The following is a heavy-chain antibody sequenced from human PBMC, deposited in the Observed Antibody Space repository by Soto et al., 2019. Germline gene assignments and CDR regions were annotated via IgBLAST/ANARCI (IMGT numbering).Heavy chain of an antibody. Sequence: SVKVSCKASGGTFSSYAISWVRQAPGQGLEWMGGIIPILGTANYAQKFQGRVTITADESTSTAYMELSSLRSEDTAVYYCARSKSVAATDEYYFDYWGQGTLVTVSS. J-gene: IGHJ4*02. CDR1: GGTFSSYA. CDR3: ARSKSVAATDEYYFDY. V-gene: IGHV1-69*13. D-gene: IGHD2-15*01. CDR2: IIPILGTA.